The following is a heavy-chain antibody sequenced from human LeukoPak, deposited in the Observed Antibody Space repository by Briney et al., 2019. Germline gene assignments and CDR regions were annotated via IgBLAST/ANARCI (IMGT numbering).Heavy chain of an antibody. Sequence: GGTLRLSCAASGFTFSSYGMSWARQAPGKGLEWVSAISGSGGSTYYADSVKGRFTISRDNSKNTLYLQMNSLRAEDTAVYYCARNGLAANGYFDYWGQGTLVTVSS. V-gene: IGHV3-23*01. CDR3: ARNGLAANGYFDY. CDR1: GFTFSSYG. CDR2: ISGSGGST. D-gene: IGHD2-8*01. J-gene: IGHJ4*02.